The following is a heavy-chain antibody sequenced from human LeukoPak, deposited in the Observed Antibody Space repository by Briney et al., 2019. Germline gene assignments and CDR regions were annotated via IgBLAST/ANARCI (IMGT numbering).Heavy chain of an antibody. CDR1: GFTFSSYG. D-gene: IGHD3-3*01. Sequence: HPGGSLRLSCAASGFTFSSYGMHWVRQAPGKGLEWVAVIWYDGSNKYYADSVKGRFTISRDNSKNTLYLQMNSLRAEDTAVYYCAKGENYDFWSGYFDYWGQGTLVTVSS. CDR2: IWYDGSNK. V-gene: IGHV3-33*06. J-gene: IGHJ4*02. CDR3: AKGENYDFWSGYFDY.